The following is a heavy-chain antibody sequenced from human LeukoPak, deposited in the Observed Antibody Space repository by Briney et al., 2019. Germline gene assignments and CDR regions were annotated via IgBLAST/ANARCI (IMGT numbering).Heavy chain of an antibody. CDR2: MNPNNGDT. Sequence: ASVKVSCKASVYTFTSYDINWVRQATGQGLEWMGWMNPNNGDTGYAQKFQGRVTITRNTSISTAYMELSSLRSEDTAVYFCARDYYASGSYSPMDVWGKGTTVTVSS. D-gene: IGHD3-10*01. V-gene: IGHV1-8*03. J-gene: IGHJ6*03. CDR1: VYTFTSYD. CDR3: ARDYYASGSYSPMDV.